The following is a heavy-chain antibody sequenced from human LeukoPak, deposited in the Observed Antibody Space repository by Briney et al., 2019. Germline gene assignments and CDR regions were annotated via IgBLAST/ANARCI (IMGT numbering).Heavy chain of an antibody. CDR1: GGSFSGYY. V-gene: IGHV4-34*01. Sequence: PSETLSLTCAVYGGSFSGYYWGWVRQPPGKGLEWIGSIYYSGSTYYNPSLKSRVTISVDTSKNQFSLKLSSVTAADTAVYYCAREDADTAMATFDIWGQGTMVTVSS. CDR3: AREDADTAMATFDI. CDR2: IYYSGST. J-gene: IGHJ3*02. D-gene: IGHD5-18*01.